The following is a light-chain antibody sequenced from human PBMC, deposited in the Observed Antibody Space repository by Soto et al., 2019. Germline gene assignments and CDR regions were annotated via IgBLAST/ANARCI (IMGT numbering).Light chain of an antibody. J-gene: IGLJ1*01. V-gene: IGLV2-14*01. CDR3: SSYTSSSTRV. CDR1: SKYVGGYNY. CDR2: DVS. Sequence: SVLTQPAPLSGSPGQSITLSCTGTSKYVGGYNYVSWYQQHPGKAPKLMIYDVSNRPSGVSNRFSGSKSGNTASLTISGLQAEDEADYYCSSYTSSSTRVFGTGTKVTV.